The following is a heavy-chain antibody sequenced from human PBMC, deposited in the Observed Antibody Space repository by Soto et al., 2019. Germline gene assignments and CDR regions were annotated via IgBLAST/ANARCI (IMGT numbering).Heavy chain of an antibody. Sequence: SETLSLTCAVSGGSLTSGTYSWNWIRQPPGKGLEGIGYTFPSGTTYYNPSLKSRVSISIDVSKNQFSLNPRSLTAADTAIYFCARGRELDSWGQGTGVTVS. CDR3: ARGRELDS. J-gene: IGHJ4*02. CDR2: TFPSGTT. CDR1: GGSLTSGTYS. V-gene: IGHV4-30-2*01.